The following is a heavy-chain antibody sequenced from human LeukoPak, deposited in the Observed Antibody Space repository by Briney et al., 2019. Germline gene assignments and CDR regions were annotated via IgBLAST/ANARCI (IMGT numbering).Heavy chain of an antibody. Sequence: GGSLRLSCAASGFTFSDYYMSWIRQAPGKGLEWVSYISNTDNIIYYADSVKGRFTISRDNAKISLYLQMNSLRAEDTAVYHCARGGGAFDYWGQGTLVTVSS. CDR1: GFTFSDYY. D-gene: IGHD4-17*01. CDR2: ISNTDNII. J-gene: IGHJ4*02. CDR3: ARGGGAFDY. V-gene: IGHV3-11*01.